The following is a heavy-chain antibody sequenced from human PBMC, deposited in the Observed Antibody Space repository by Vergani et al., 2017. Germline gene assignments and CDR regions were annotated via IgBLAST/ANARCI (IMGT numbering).Heavy chain of an antibody. Sequence: QVQLQESGPGLVKPSETLSLTCTVSGGSISSYYWSWIRQPPGKGLQWIGYIYYSGSTNYNPSLKSRVTISVDTSKNQFSLKLSSVTAADTAVYYCAREEGYCSGGSCPYYYGMDVWGQXP. CDR1: GGSISSYY. CDR2: IYYSGST. CDR3: AREEGYCSGGSCPYYYGMDV. J-gene: IGHJ6*02. D-gene: IGHD2-15*01. V-gene: IGHV4-59*01.